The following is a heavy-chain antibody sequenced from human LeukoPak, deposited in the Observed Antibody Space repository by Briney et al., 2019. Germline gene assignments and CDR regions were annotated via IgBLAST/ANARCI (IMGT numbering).Heavy chain of an antibody. V-gene: IGHV1-2*02. Sequence: ASVKVSCKASGYTFTDYYVHWVRLAPGQGLEWMGWINPNSGDSNYAKKFQGRVNMTRDTSITTAYMELSRLRSDDAALYYCAKGGFPNEGSAPWGRGTLVT. J-gene: IGHJ5*02. CDR1: GYTFTDYY. CDR3: AKGGFPNEGSAP. CDR2: INPNSGDS.